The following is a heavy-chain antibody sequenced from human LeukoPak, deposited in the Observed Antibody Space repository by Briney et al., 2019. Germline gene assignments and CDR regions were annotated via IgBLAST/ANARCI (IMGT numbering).Heavy chain of an antibody. CDR2: IYSSGST. Sequence: SETLSLTCTVSGGSISSYYWSWIRQPAGKGLEWIGRIYSSGSTGYNPSLKSRVTMSVDTSKNQFSLKLSSVTAADTAVYYCARDPSAVAGYFDCWGQGPLVTVSS. J-gene: IGHJ4*01. CDR1: GGSISSYY. CDR3: ARDPSAVAGYFDC. D-gene: IGHD6-19*01. V-gene: IGHV4-4*07.